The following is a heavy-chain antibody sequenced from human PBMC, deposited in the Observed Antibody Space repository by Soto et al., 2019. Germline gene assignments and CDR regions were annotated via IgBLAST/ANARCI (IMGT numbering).Heavy chain of an antibody. D-gene: IGHD1-26*01. J-gene: IGHJ6*02. Sequence: EVQLLESGGGLVQPGGSLRLSCAASGFTFSRYTMSWVRQAPGKGLEWVSAISGSGGSTYYADSVKGRFTISRDNSKNTLYLQMNSLRAEDTAVYYCAKDEAGAVYYYYYGMDVWGQGTTVTVSS. CDR3: AKDEAGAVYYYYYGMDV. CDR2: ISGSGGST. V-gene: IGHV3-23*01. CDR1: GFTFSRYT.